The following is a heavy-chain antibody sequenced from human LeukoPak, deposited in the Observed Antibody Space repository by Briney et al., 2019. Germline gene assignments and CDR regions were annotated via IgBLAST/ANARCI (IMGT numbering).Heavy chain of an antibody. V-gene: IGHV4-30-2*01. J-gene: IGHJ6*04. CDR3: ARAPYYYGMDV. CDR1: GGSISSGGYS. CDR2: IYHSGST. Sequence: PSQTLSLTCAVSGGSISSGGYSWSWIRRPPGKGLEWIGYIYHSGSTYYNPSLKSRVTISVDRSKNQFSLKLSSVTAADTAVYYCARAPYYYGMDVWGKGTTVTVSS.